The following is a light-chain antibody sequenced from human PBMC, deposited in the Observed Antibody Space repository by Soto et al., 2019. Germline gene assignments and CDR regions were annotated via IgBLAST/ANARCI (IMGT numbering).Light chain of an antibody. CDR3: SSFTISRNTVI. J-gene: IGLJ2*01. Sequence: QSALTQPASVSGSPGQSITISCTGTSSDVDGYNYVSWYQYHPGKAPKLMIYDVNNRPSGVSNRFSGSKSGNTASLTISGLQAEDEADYYCSSFTISRNTVIFGGGTKVTVL. V-gene: IGLV2-14*01. CDR1: SSDVDGYNY. CDR2: DVN.